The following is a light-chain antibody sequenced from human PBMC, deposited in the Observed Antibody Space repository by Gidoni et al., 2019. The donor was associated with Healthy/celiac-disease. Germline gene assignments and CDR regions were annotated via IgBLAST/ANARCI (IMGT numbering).Light chain of an antibody. V-gene: IGLV3-1*01. CDR1: KWGDKY. J-gene: IGLJ1*01. CDR2: QDS. CDR3: QAWDSSTAF. Sequence: SYELTQPPSVSVSPGQTASITCSGDKWGDKYACWYQQKPGQSPVLVIYQDSKRPSGIPERFSGSNSGNTATLTISGTQAMDEADYYCQAWDSSTAFFGTGTKVTVL.